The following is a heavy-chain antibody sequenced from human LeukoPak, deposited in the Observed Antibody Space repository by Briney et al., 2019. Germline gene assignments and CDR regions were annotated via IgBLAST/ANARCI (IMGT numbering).Heavy chain of an antibody. J-gene: IGHJ3*02. V-gene: IGHV3-43D*03. CDR3: AKDAHRSGWSYDAFDI. CDR2: ISWDGGST. CDR1: GFTFDDYA. D-gene: IGHD6-19*01. Sequence: GGSLRLSCAASGFTFDDYAMHWVRQAPGKGLEWVSLISWDGGSTYYADSVKGRFTISRDNSKNSLYLQMNSPRAEDTALYYCAKDAHRSGWSYDAFDIWGQGTMVTVSS.